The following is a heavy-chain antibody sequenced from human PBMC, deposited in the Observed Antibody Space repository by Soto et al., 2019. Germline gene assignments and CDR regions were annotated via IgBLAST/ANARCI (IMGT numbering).Heavy chain of an antibody. CDR2: TRNKAYTYTT. D-gene: IGHD3-3*01. CDR3: RTSFCSGYSYGMDV. CDR1: GFTFSDHY. Sequence: EVQLVESGGGLVQPGGSLRLSCAASGFTFSDHYMDWVRQAPGKGLEWVGRTRNKAYTYTTEYAASVKGRFTISRDDSKNSLYLQMTSLKTEGTAVYYCRTSFCSGYSYGMDVLGQGTTVTVSS. V-gene: IGHV3-72*01. J-gene: IGHJ6*02.